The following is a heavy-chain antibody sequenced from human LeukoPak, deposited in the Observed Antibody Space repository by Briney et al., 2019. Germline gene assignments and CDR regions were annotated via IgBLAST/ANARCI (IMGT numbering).Heavy chain of an antibody. CDR2: IRSDGSNK. J-gene: IGHJ4*02. CDR1: GFTFSNFV. D-gene: IGHD1-1*01. CDR3: ARDSPGAPNDLDY. Sequence: GRSLRLSCVASGFTFSNFVMHWVRQAPGKGLEWVAVIRSDGSNKQYADSVEGRFTISRDNSENMLYLQMNSLRDEDTAVYFCARDSPGAPNDLDYWGQGTLVTVSS. V-gene: IGHV3-33*01.